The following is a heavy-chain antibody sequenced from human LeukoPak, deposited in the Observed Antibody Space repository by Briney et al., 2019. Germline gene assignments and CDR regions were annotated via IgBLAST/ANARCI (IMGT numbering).Heavy chain of an antibody. D-gene: IGHD6-19*01. V-gene: IGHV3-11*04. CDR2: ISSSGSTI. Sequence: GGSLRLSCAASGFTFSDYYMSWIRQAPGKWLEWVSYISSSGSTIYYADSVKGRFTISRDNAKNSLYLQMNSLRAEDTAVYYCARRSSGWYGDWFDPWGQGTLDTVSS. CDR1: GFTFSDYY. CDR3: ARRSSGWYGDWFDP. J-gene: IGHJ5*02.